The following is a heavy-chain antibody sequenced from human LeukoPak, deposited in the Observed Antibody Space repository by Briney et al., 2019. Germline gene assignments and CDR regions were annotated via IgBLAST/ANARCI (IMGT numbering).Heavy chain of an antibody. J-gene: IGHJ5*02. CDR1: GYSISSGYY. Sequence: PSETLSLTCTVSGYSISSGYYWGWIRQPPGKGLEWIGSIYHSGSTYYNPSLKSRVTISVDTSKNQFSLKLSSVTAADTAVYYCARGSTQNIVVVVAAYGNWFDPWGQGTLVTVSS. D-gene: IGHD2-15*01. CDR3: ARGSTQNIVVVVAAYGNWFDP. V-gene: IGHV4-38-2*02. CDR2: IYHSGST.